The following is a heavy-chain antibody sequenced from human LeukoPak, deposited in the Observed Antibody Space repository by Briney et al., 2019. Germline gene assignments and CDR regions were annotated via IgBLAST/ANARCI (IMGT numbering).Heavy chain of an antibody. CDR3: ARSAHGGNAGVFDY. V-gene: IGHV4-4*07. CDR2: IYTSGST. J-gene: IGHJ4*02. Sequence: SETLSLTCTVSGGSISSYYWSWIRQPAGKGLEWIGHIYTSGSTNYNPSLKNPVTMSVDTSKNQFSLKLNSVTAADTAVYYCARSAHGGNAGVFDYWGQGTLVTVSS. D-gene: IGHD4-23*01. CDR1: GGSISSYY.